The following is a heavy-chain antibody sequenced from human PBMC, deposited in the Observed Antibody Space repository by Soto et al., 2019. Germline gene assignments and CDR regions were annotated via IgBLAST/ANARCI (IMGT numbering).Heavy chain of an antibody. CDR3: ASGIQRYYYYYYGMDV. CDR1: GYNFTSYY. J-gene: IGHJ6*02. D-gene: IGHD1-20*01. V-gene: IGHV1-46*01. CDR2: IIHTGGST. Sequence: ALLKVSCKACGYNFTSYYMHWVRQPPGQEREGRRRIIHTGGSTSYAKQFLGRDITNRDKTTSTVDMGLRSRRSADKAVYYCASGIQRYYYYYYGMDVWGQGTTVTVSS.